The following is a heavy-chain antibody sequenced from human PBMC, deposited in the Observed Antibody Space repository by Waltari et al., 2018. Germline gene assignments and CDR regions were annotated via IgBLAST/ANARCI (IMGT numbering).Heavy chain of an antibody. D-gene: IGHD6-19*01. CDR3: AREGEDSSGWYGGAFDI. V-gene: IGHV3-11*06. Sequence: QVQLQESGPGLVKPSQTLSLTCTVSGGSISSGDYYWSWIRQPPGKGLEWVSSISSSSSYIYYADSVKGRFTISRDNAKNSLYLQMNSLRAEDTAVYYCAREGEDSSGWYGGAFDIWGQGTMVTVSS. J-gene: IGHJ3*02. CDR2: ISSSSSYI. CDR1: GGSISSGDYY.